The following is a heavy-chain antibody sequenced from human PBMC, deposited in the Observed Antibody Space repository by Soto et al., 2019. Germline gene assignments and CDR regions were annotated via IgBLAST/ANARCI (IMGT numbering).Heavy chain of an antibody. CDR2: IYGSGGT. V-gene: IGHV4-4*07. CDR1: GGSMFSYY. D-gene: IGHD3-16*01. J-gene: IGHJ4*02. CDR3: AREGASSYASRHFDN. Sequence: QVQLQESGPGLVKASETLSLTCTVSGGSMFSYYWSWIRQPAGKGLEWIARIYGSGGTNYNPSLKSRVTMSVDTSKNKFSLRLTSVTAADTAVSYCAREGASSYASRHFDNWGPGTLVTVSS.